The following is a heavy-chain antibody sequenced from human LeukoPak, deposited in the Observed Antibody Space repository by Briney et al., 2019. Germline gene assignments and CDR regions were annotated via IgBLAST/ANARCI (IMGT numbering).Heavy chain of an antibody. CDR2: IYPGDSDT. Sequence: GESLKISCKGSGYSFTSYWIGWVRPMPGKGLEWMGIIYPGDSDTRYSPSFQGQVTISADKSISTAYLQWSSLKASDTAMYYCARNYDFWSGRTYNWFDPWGQGTLVTVSS. V-gene: IGHV5-51*01. CDR3: ARNYDFWSGRTYNWFDP. D-gene: IGHD3-3*01. J-gene: IGHJ5*02. CDR1: GYSFTSYW.